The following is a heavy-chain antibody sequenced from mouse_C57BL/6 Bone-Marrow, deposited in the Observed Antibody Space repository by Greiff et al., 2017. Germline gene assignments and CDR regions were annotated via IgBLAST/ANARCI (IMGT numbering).Heavy chain of an antibody. D-gene: IGHD1-1*01. J-gene: IGHJ2*01. CDR1: GYTFTSYW. Sequence: QVHVKQPGTELVKPGASVKLSCKASGYTFTSYWMHWVKQRPGQGLEWIGNINPSNGGTNYNEKFKSKATLTVDKSSSTAYMQLSSLTSEDSAVYYCASIYYYLSSFHYWGPSTTLTVSS. V-gene: IGHV1-53*01. CDR3: ASIYYYLSSFHY. CDR2: INPSNGGT.